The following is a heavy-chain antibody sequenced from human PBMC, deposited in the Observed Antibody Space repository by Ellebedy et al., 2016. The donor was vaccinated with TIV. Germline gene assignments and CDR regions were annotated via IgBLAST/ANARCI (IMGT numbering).Heavy chain of an antibody. CDR2: ITAYNGNT. D-gene: IGHD2-21*01. Sequence: ASVKVSCKASGYTFTNYHMHWVRRAPGQGLEWMGWITAYNGNTNYAQKFQGRVTMTTDASTSTAYMELRSLRSDDTAVYYCARDPPTRVIVPGGEFDYWGQGTLVTVSS. CDR3: ARDPPTRVIVPGGEFDY. J-gene: IGHJ4*02. V-gene: IGHV1-18*04. CDR1: GYTFTNYH.